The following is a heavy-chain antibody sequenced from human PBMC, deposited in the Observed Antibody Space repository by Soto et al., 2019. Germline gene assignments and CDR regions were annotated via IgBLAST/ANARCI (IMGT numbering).Heavy chain of an antibody. J-gene: IGHJ4*02. D-gene: IGHD2-8*01. CDR3: ARSNGVAVPLDY. CDR2: ISAYNGKT. V-gene: IGHV1-18*04. CDR1: GYTFPSYG. Sequence: ASVKVACKASGYTFPSYGISWVRQAPGQGLEWMGWISAYNGKTNYAQKLQGRVTMTTDTSTSTAYMELRSLRSDDTAVYYCARSNGVAVPLDYWGQGTLVTVS.